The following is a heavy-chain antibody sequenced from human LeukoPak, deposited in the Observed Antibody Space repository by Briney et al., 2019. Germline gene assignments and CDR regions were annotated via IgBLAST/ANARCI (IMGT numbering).Heavy chain of an antibody. J-gene: IGHJ4*02. V-gene: IGHV1-3*01. D-gene: IGHD3-10*01. Sequence: ASVKVSCKASGYTFSSYAVHWVRQAPGQRLEWMGWVNAGNGNTKFSQKFQGRVTITRDTSASTAYMELSSLGSEDTAVYYCARSLRDYGSGFFLKYWGQGTLVTVSS. CDR1: GYTFSSYA. CDR3: ARSLRDYGSGFFLKY. CDR2: VNAGNGNT.